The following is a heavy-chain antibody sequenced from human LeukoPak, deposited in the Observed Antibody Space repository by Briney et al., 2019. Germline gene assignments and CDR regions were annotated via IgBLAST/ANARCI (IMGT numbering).Heavy chain of an antibody. Sequence: RGESLKISCKGSGYSFTSYWIGWVRQMPGKGLEWMGIIYPGDSDTRYSPSFQGQVTISADKSISTAYLQWSSLKASDTAMYYCASYGMFYDSSGYYRARRTRRYFDYWGQGTLVTVSS. V-gene: IGHV5-51*01. CDR1: GYSFTSYW. CDR3: ASYGMFYDSSGYYRARRTRRYFDY. J-gene: IGHJ4*02. D-gene: IGHD3-22*01. CDR2: IYPGDSDT.